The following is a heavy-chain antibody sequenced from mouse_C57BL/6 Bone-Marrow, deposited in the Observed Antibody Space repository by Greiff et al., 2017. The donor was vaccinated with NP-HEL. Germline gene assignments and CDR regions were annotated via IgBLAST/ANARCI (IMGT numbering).Heavy chain of an antibody. J-gene: IGHJ2*01. CDR2: FHPYNDDT. Sequence: VQLQQSGAELVKPGASVKMSCKASGYTFTTYPIEWVKQNHGKSLEWIGNFHPYNDDTEYNEQFKNKATLTVEKSSSTVYLELSRLTSDDSSVYYCARGGNYWYYFDYWGQGTTLTGSS. CDR3: ARGGNYWYYFDY. CDR1: GYTFTTYP. D-gene: IGHD2-1*01. V-gene: IGHV1-47*01.